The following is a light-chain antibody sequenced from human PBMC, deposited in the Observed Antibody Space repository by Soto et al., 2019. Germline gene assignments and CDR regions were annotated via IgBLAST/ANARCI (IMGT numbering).Light chain of an antibody. V-gene: IGKV3-20*01. CDR1: QSVSTSY. Sequence: DSVLTQSQGTLSLSPGDRATLSCRASQSVSTSYLAWYQQKPGQAPRLLIYGASSRATGIPDRFSGSGSGTDFTLTISGLEPEDFAGYYCQQYGNSRGTFGQGTKVDI. J-gene: IGKJ1*01. CDR3: QQYGNSRGT. CDR2: GAS.